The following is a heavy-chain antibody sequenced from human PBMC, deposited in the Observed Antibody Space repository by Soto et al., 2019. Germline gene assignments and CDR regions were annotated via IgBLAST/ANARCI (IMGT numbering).Heavy chain of an antibody. V-gene: IGHV1-3*01. CDR3: ARAKYYDFWSGYSTPYYYYSMDV. CDR1: GYTFTSYA. Sequence: ASVKVSCKASGYTFTSYAMHWVRQAPGQRLEWMGWINAGNGNTKYSQKFQGRVTITRDTSASTAYMELSSLRSEDTAVYYCARAKYYDFWSGYSTPYYYYSMDVWGQGITVTVCS. CDR2: INAGNGNT. D-gene: IGHD3-3*01. J-gene: IGHJ6*02.